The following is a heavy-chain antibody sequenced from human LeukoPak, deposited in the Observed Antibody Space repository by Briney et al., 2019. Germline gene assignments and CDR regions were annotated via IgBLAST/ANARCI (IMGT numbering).Heavy chain of an antibody. CDR3: ARAGMIARNAYFDY. V-gene: IGHV1-18*04. D-gene: IGHD3-22*01. CDR2: ISANNGNT. J-gene: IGHJ4*02. Sequence: GASVKVSCKASGYTFTSYGISWVRQAPGQGLERMGWISANNGNTNYAQKLQGRVTMTIDTSTTTAYMELRSLRSDDTAEYYGARAGMIARNAYFDYWGQGTLVTVSS. CDR1: GYTFTSYG.